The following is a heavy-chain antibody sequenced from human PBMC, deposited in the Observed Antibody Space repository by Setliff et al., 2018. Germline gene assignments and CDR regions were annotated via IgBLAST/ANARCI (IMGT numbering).Heavy chain of an antibody. Sequence: GSLRLSCAASGFTFSDYYMSWIRQAPGKGLEWVSYISSGSSSYTNYADSVKGRFTISRDNAKNTLFLQMNSLRTDDTAVYYCARRNFYYDSSGFALYYYYMDVWGKGTTVTVSS. CDR1: GFTFSDYY. D-gene: IGHD3-22*01. J-gene: IGHJ6*03. V-gene: IGHV3-11*06. CDR3: ARRNFYYDSSGFALYYYYMDV. CDR2: ISSGSSSYT.